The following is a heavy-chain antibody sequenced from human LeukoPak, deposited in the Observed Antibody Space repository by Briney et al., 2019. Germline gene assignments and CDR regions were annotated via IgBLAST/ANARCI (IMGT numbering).Heavy chain of an antibody. Sequence: RWASVKVSCKVSGYTLTELSMHWVRQAPGKGLEWMGGFDPEDGETIYAQKFQGRVTMTEDTSTDTAYMELSSLRSEDTAVYYCAKDSRGSYYDFWSGYPPWFDPWGQGTLVTVSS. V-gene: IGHV1-24*01. CDR1: GYTLTELS. CDR2: FDPEDGET. CDR3: AKDSRGSYYDFWSGYPPWFDP. J-gene: IGHJ5*02. D-gene: IGHD3-3*01.